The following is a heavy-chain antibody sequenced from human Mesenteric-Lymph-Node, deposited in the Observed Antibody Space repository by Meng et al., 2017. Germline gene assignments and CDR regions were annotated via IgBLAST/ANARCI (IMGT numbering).Heavy chain of an antibody. V-gene: IGHV3-23*01. J-gene: IGHJ3*02. Sequence: GESLKISCAASGFTFSSYAMSWVRQAPGKGLEWVSAISATGGSTFYGDSVKGRFTISRDNSKDTLYLQMNSLRAEDTAVYYCARDLREWELLLEIDAFDIWGQGTMVTVSS. CDR2: ISATGGST. CDR1: GFTFSSYA. CDR3: ARDLREWELLLEIDAFDI. D-gene: IGHD1-26*01.